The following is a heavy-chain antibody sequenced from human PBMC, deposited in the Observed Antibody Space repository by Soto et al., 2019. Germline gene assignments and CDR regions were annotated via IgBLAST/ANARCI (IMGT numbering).Heavy chain of an antibody. Sequence: QVQLQQWGAGLLKPSETLSLTCAVYGGSFSGYSWTGIRQPPGTGLERIGEINHSGSTNYNPSLKSRLTISVDTSKNQVSLRLTSVTAADTAVYYCARDKITGLFDYWGHGTRVTVSS. CDR3: ARDKITGLFDY. V-gene: IGHV4-34*01. CDR2: INHSGST. J-gene: IGHJ4*01. CDR1: GGSFSGYS. D-gene: IGHD3-16*01.